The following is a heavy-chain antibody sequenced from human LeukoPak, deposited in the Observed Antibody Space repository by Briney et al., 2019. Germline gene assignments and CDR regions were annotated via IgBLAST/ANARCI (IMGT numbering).Heavy chain of an antibody. CDR2: IYTSGST. CDR1: GGSISSHY. J-gene: IGHJ6*03. V-gene: IGHV4-4*07. CDR3: ARDSSSWYPWYYYYMDV. Sequence: SETLSLTCTVSGGSISSHYWSWIRQPAGKGLEWIGRIYTSGSTNYNPSLKSRVTMSVDTSKNQFSLKLSSVTAADTAVYYCARDSSSWYPWYYYYMDVWGKGTTVTVSS. D-gene: IGHD6-13*01.